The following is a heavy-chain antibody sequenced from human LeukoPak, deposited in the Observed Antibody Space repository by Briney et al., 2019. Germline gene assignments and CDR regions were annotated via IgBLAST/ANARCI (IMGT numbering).Heavy chain of an antibody. CDR3: ARDYTQWLEYYFDY. V-gene: IGHV3-30-3*01. CDR1: GFTFSSYA. Sequence: GGSLRLSCAASGFTFSSYAMHWVRQAPGKGLEWVAVLSYDGSNKYYADSVKGRFTISRDNSKNTLYLQMNSLRAEDTAVYYCARDYTQWLEYYFDYWGQGTLVTVSS. J-gene: IGHJ4*02. CDR2: LSYDGSNK. D-gene: IGHD6-19*01.